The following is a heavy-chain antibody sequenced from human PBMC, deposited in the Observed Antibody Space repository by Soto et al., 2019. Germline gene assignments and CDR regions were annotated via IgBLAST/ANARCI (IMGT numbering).Heavy chain of an antibody. CDR3: AKDLGGANWLAEISDAFDI. J-gene: IGHJ3*02. Sequence: GGSLRLSCAASGFTFSSYAMSWVRQAPGKGLEWVSAISGSGGSTYYADSVKGRFTISRDNSKNTLYLQMNSLRAEDTAVYYCAKDLGGANWLAEISDAFDIWGQGTMVTVSS. D-gene: IGHD7-27*01. CDR2: ISGSGGST. CDR1: GFTFSSYA. V-gene: IGHV3-23*01.